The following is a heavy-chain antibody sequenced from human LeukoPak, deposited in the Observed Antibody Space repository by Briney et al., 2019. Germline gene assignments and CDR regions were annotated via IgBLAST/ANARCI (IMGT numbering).Heavy chain of an antibody. CDR2: IYSGGST. Sequence: PGGSLRLSCAASGFTVSSNYMGWVRQAPGKGLEWVSVIYSGGSTYYADSVKGRFTISRDNSKNTLYLQMNSLRAEDTAVYYCARLGGSTYDYYYGMDVWGQGTTVTVSS. J-gene: IGHJ6*02. D-gene: IGHD1-26*01. V-gene: IGHV3-66*01. CDR3: ARLGGSTYDYYYGMDV. CDR1: GFTVSSNY.